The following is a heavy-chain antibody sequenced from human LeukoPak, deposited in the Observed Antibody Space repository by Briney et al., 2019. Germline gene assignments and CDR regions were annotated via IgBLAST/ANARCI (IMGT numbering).Heavy chain of an antibody. CDR2: IVVGSGNT. CDR1: GFXFSRSA. J-gene: IGHJ3*02. V-gene: IGHV1-58*02. Sequence: GTSVKVSCRASGFXFSRSAIQWVRQARGQRLEWIGWIVVGSGNTNYAQKFQERVTITRDMSTSTAYMELSSLRSEDTAVYYCSAGRVGNGAFDIWGQGTMVTVSS. CDR3: SAGRVGNGAFDI.